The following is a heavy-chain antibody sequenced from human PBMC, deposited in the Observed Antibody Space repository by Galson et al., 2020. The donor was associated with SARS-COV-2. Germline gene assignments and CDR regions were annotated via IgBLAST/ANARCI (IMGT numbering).Heavy chain of an antibody. D-gene: IGHD2-21*02. Sequence: GGSLRLSCAVSGFTFSSYWMHWVRQAPGKGLVWVSRINTDGTITDYADSVKDRFTMSRDNAKNTLYLQMNSLRPEDTGVYYCATSWRTAETGWGHGTLVTVSS. CDR2: INTDGTIT. CDR3: ATSWRTAETG. CDR1: GFTFSSYW. V-gene: IGHV3-74*01. J-gene: IGHJ4*01.